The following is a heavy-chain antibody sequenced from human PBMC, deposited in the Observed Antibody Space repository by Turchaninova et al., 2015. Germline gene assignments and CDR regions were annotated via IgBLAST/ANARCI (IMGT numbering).Heavy chain of an antibody. D-gene: IGHD3-22*01. V-gene: IGHV4-34*01. J-gene: IGHJ4*02. CDR2: INHTGST. CDR1: GGSFSGYQ. Sequence: QVQLQQWGAGLLKPSQTLSLTCAVYGGSFSGYQWSWIRQPPGKGLECIGEINHTGSTNYNPSLKGRVSMSVDTSKNQFSLKLTSVTAADTAVYYCARGPSPYITMIVVENYDSWGQGTPVTVSS. CDR3: ARGPSPYITMIVVENYDS.